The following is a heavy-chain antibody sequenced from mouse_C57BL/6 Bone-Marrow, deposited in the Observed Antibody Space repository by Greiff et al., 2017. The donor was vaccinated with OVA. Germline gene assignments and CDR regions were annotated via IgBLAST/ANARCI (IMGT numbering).Heavy chain of an antibody. CDR2: IDPSASYT. D-gene: IGHD1-1*01. J-gene: IGHJ1*03. CDR3: ARKDYYGFFV. V-gene: IGHV1-69*01. Sequence: VQLQQPGAELVMPGASVKLSCKASGYTFTSYWMHWVKQRPGQGLEWIGEIDPSASYTNYNQKFKGKSTLTVDKSSSTAYMQLSSLTSEDSAVYYCARKDYYGFFVWGKGTTVTVSS. CDR1: GYTFTSYW.